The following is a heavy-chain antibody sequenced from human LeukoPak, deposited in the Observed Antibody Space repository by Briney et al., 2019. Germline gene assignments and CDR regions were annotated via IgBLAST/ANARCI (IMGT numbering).Heavy chain of an antibody. J-gene: IGHJ4*02. CDR1: GGSISSYY. V-gene: IGHV4-59*01. D-gene: IGHD4-17*01. Sequence: SETLSLTCTVSGGSISSYYWSWSRQPPGKGLEWIGYIYYSGSTNYNPSLKSRVTISVDTSKNQFSLKLSSVTAADTAVYYCARPPYGDYGGVWGQGTLVTVSS. CDR3: ARPPYGDYGGV. CDR2: IYYSGST.